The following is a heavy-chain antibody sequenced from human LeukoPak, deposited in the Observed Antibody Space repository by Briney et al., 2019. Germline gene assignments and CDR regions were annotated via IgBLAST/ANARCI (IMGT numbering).Heavy chain of an antibody. V-gene: IGHV3-23*01. Sequence: PGGSLRLSCAASGFTFSIYGMGWVRQAPGKGLEWVSSISDNGGNTYYADSAKGRFTISRDNSKNTLYLQMNSLRAEDTAVYYCARDQSYGDGNWFDPWGQGTLVTVSS. D-gene: IGHD1-26*01. CDR3: ARDQSYGDGNWFDP. CDR2: ISDNGGNT. J-gene: IGHJ5*02. CDR1: GFTFSIYG.